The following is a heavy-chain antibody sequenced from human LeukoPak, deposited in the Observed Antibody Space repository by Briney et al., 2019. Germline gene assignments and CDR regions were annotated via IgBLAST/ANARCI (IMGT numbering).Heavy chain of an antibody. CDR1: GYTFTSYG. V-gene: IGHV1-18*01. D-gene: IGHD2-2*02. CDR2: MSPYDGNI. J-gene: IGHJ5*02. CDR3: ARDPYLIVLVPPAIGWFDP. Sequence: ASAKVSCKTSGYTFTSYGISWVRQAPGQGLEWMGWMSPYDGNIKYAQKFQGRVTVTTDTSTSTAYMELRSLRSDDTAVYYCARDPYLIVLVPPAIGWFDPWGQGTLVTVSS.